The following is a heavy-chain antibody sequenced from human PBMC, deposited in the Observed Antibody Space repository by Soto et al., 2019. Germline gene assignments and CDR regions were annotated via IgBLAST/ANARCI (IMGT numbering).Heavy chain of an antibody. CDR3: ARDAGPASSIWYYFDY. D-gene: IGHD6-13*01. CDR2: TKQDGSEK. J-gene: IGHJ4*01. V-gene: IGHV3-7*01. Sequence: EVHLVESGGGLVQPGGSLRLSCAASGFTFSKYWMNWVHQAPGKGLEWVANTKQDGSEKFYVDSVKGRFTISRDNAKNSLYLQMVSMTAEDTAVDFCARDAGPASSIWYYFDYWGHGTLVTVSS. CDR1: GFTFSKYW.